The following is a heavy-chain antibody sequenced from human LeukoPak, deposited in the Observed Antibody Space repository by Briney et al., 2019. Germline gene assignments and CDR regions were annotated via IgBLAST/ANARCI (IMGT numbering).Heavy chain of an antibody. CDR2: IYYSGTT. V-gene: IGHV4-59*01. J-gene: IGHJ6*03. CDR1: GGSISSYY. CDR3: ARGGGLGAYYYYMDV. D-gene: IGHD1-26*01. Sequence: SETLSLTCTVSGGSISSYYWNWIRQPPGKGLEWIGYIYYSGTTNYNPSLKSRVSMSVDTSKNQFSLKLSSVTAADTAVYYCARGGGLGAYYYYMDVWGKGTTVTVSS.